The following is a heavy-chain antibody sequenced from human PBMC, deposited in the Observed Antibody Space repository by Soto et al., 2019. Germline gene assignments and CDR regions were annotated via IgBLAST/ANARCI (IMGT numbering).Heavy chain of an antibody. D-gene: IGHD2-15*01. V-gene: IGHV1-8*01. Sequence: ASVKVSCKASGYTFTSYVINWGRQDTGQGLEWMGWTNPNSGNTGYAQKFQGRVTMTRNTSISTAYMELSSLRSEDTAVYYCARGRVEPGYCSGGSCYSPTMDVWGKGTTVTVSS. CDR1: GYTFTSYV. J-gene: IGHJ6*03. CDR2: TNPNSGNT. CDR3: ARGRVEPGYCSGGSCYSPTMDV.